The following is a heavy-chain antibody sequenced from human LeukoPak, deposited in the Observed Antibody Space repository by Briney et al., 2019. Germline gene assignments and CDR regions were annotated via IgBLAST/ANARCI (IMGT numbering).Heavy chain of an antibody. CDR1: GGSISSYY. CDR2: IYYSGST. J-gene: IGHJ5*02. D-gene: IGHD6-13*01. Sequence: SETLSLTCTVSGGSISSYYWSWIRQPPGKGREWNGYIYYSGSTKYNPSLKSRVSISVDTSKNQFSLKLSSVTAADTAVYYCARHSSSWYDAWGQGTLVTVSS. CDR3: ARHSSSWYDA. V-gene: IGHV4-59*08.